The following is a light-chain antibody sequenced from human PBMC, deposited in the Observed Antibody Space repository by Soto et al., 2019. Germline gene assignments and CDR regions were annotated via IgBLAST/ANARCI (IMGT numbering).Light chain of an antibody. CDR3: PQASSVPLT. Sequence: DVQMTQSPSSVSASVGDRVTISCRASQGIGTWLAWYQQKPGKAPKLLINAASTLQSGVPSRFGGSGSGRDFTLTITTLQPADFATYDCPQASSVPLTFGGGTKVEIK. CDR1: QGIGTW. V-gene: IGKV1-12*01. J-gene: IGKJ4*01. CDR2: AAS.